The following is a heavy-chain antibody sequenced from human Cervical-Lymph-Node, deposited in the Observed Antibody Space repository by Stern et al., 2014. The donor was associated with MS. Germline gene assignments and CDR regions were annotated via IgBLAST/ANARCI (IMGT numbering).Heavy chain of an antibody. CDR2: SSGDGGST. CDR3: AKGDCSSTSCYTDY. Sequence: EVQLVQSGGVVVQPGGSLRLSCAASGFTFDDYTMHWVRQAPGKGLEWVSLSSGDGGSTYYADSVKGRFTISRDNSKNSLYLQMNSLRTEDTALYYCAKGDCSSTSCYTDYWGQGTLVTVSS. V-gene: IGHV3-43*01. CDR1: GFTFDDYT. D-gene: IGHD2-2*01. J-gene: IGHJ4*02.